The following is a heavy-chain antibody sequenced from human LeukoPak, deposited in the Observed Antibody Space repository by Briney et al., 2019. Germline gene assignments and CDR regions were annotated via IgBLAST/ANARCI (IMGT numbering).Heavy chain of an antibody. CDR3: ARSEDGDPGQVDY. J-gene: IGHJ4*02. CDR2: IYHSGST. CDR1: GYSISSGYY. V-gene: IGHV4-38-2*02. Sequence: SETLSLTCTVSGYSISSGYYWGWIRQPPGKGLEWIGSIYHSGSTYYNPSLKSRVTISVDTSKNQSSLKLSSVTAADTAVYYCARSEDGDPGQVDYWGQGTLVTVSS. D-gene: IGHD4-17*01.